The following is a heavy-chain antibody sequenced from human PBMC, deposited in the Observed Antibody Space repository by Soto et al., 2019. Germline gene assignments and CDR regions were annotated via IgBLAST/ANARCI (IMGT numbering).Heavy chain of an antibody. Sequence: GESLKISCKGSGYTFTTYWIGWVRQMPGKGLEWMGIIYPDDSDTRYSPSFQGQVTISADKSITTAYLQRSSLKASDTAMYYCARHSRNYFANDAFDIWGQGTRVTVSS. J-gene: IGHJ3*02. CDR2: IYPDDSDT. CDR1: GYTFTTYW. D-gene: IGHD1-7*01. V-gene: IGHV5-51*01. CDR3: ARHSRNYFANDAFDI.